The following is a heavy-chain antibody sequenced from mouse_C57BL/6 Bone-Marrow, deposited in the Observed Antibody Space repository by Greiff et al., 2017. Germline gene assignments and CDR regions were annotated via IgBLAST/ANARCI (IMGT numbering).Heavy chain of an antibody. CDR2: IRNKANGYTT. CDR1: GFTFTDYY. D-gene: IGHD1-1*01. J-gene: IGHJ4*01. V-gene: IGHV7-3*01. Sequence: EVQGVESGGGLVQPGGSLSLSCAASGFTFTDYYMSWVRQPPGKALEWLGFIRNKANGYTTEYSASVKGRFTISRDNSQRILYLQMNALRAEDSATYYCARYSYYYDYYAMDYWGQGTSVTVSS. CDR3: ARYSYYYDYYAMDY.